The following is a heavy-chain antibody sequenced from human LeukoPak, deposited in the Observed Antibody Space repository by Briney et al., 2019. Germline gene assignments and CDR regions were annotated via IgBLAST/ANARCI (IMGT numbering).Heavy chain of an antibody. CDR1: VGSLWSDY. V-gene: IGHV4-59*01. J-gene: IGHJ4*02. D-gene: IGHD3-22*01. CDR3: ARGFYDRSGYTAPFDS. CDR2: ISISGTT. Sequence: PSETLSLTCTVSVGSLWSDYWNWMRHPLGKGRGWGGYISISGTTSYNPSLERLVTMSADTSKNQFSLKLSSVTAADTAMYYCARGFYDRSGYTAPFDSWGQGTLVTVSP.